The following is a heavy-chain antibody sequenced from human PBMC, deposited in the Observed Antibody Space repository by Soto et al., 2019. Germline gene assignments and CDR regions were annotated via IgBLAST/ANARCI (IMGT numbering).Heavy chain of an antibody. CDR1: GFTFSSYS. Sequence: PGGSLRLSCAASGFTFSSYSMNWVRQAPGKGLEWVSSISSSSSYIYYADSVKGRFTISRDNAKNSLYLQMNSLRAEDTAVYYCARDSHLYLRPPGGIYFDYWGQGTLVTVSS. V-gene: IGHV3-21*01. CDR3: ARDSHLYLRPPGGIYFDY. CDR2: ISSSSSYI. J-gene: IGHJ4*02. D-gene: IGHD3-16*01.